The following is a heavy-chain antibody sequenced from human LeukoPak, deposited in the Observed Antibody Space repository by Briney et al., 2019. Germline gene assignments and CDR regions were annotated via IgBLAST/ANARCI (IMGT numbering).Heavy chain of an antibody. CDR3: ARLPGIVATIERYFDY. V-gene: IGHV5-51*01. J-gene: IGHJ4*02. D-gene: IGHD5-12*01. CDR2: IYPGDSDT. Sequence: GESLKISCKGSEYSFTNHWIAWVRQMPGKGLEWMGIIYPGDSDTRYSPSFQGQVTISADKSISTAYLQWSSLKASDTAMYYCARLPGIVATIERYFDYWGQGTLVTVSS. CDR1: EYSFTNHW.